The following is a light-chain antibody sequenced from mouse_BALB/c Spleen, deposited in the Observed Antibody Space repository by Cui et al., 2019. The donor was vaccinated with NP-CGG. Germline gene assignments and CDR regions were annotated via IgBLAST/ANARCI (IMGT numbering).Light chain of an antibody. V-gene: IGLV1*01. CDR1: TGAVTTSNY. CDR2: GTN. CDR3: ALWYSNHWV. J-gene: IGLJ1*01. Sequence: HVVVTQESAPTTSPGETVTLTCRSSTGAVTTSNYANWVQEKPDHLFTGLIGGTNNRVPGVPARFSGSLIGDKAALTITGAQTEDEAIYFCALWYSNHWVFGGGTKLTVL.